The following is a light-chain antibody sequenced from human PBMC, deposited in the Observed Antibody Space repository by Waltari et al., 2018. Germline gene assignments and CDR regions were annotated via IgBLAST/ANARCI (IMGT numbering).Light chain of an antibody. CDR3: QQRSNWPLT. V-gene: IGKV3-11*01. CDR1: PSVNDY. CDR2: DAS. Sequence: EVVLTQSPATLSLSPGERATLPCRASPSVNDYLAWYQQKPGQAPRLLMYDASNRATGIPARFSGSGSGTDFTLTISSLESEDFAVYYCQQRSNWPLTFGGGTKVEIK. J-gene: IGKJ4*01.